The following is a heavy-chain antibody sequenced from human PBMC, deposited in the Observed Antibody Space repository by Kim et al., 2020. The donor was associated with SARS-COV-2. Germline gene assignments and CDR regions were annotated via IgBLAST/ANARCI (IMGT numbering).Heavy chain of an antibody. J-gene: IGHJ4*02. D-gene: IGHD3-3*01. Sequence: SVKGRFTISRDTSKNTRYLKRNSLRAEDTAVYYCAKDRYYDFWTGYYFDYWGQGTLVTVSS. V-gene: IGHV3-23*01. CDR3: AKDRYYDFWTGYYFDY.